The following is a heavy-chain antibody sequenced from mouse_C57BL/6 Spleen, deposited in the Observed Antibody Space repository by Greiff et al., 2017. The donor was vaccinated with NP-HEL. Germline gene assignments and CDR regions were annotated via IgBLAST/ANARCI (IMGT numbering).Heavy chain of an antibody. D-gene: IGHD1-1*01. Sequence: QVQLQQPGAELVMPGASVKLSCKASGYTFTSYWMHWVKQRPGQGLEWIGEIDPSDSYTNYNQKFKGKSTLTVDKSSSTAYMQLSSLTSEDSAVYYCARWEYGSSLGYFDYWGQGTTLTVSS. CDR3: ARWEYGSSLGYFDY. CDR2: IDPSDSYT. J-gene: IGHJ2*01. V-gene: IGHV1-69*01. CDR1: GYTFTSYW.